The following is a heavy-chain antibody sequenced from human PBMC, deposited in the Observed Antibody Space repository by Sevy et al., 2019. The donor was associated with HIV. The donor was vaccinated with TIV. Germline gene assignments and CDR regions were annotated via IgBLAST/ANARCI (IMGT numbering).Heavy chain of an antibody. CDR1: GXXLSDHA. Sequence: GGSLRLSCAASGXXLSDHAVSWVRQTPGKGLEWLAVISYNGRNQYYADSVKGRFTISKDDSKNTLYLQLNSLRAEDTAVYYCARFVGYCSGGRCSIIDFWGQGTLVTVSS. J-gene: IGHJ4*02. D-gene: IGHD2-15*01. V-gene: IGHV3-30*04. CDR3: ARFVGYCSGGRCSIIDF. CDR2: ISYNGRNQ.